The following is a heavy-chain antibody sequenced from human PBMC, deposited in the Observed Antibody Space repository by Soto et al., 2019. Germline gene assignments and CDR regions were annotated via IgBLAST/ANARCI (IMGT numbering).Heavy chain of an antibody. J-gene: IGHJ3*02. Sequence: ESGGGLVQPGGSLRLSCAASGFTFNNDPMNWVRQAPGKGLEWISYFNFFSNTIYYADSVKGRFTISRDPAKTSLYLEMNNLRDEDTAVYYCVRDRDYAFDIWGQGTLVTVSS. V-gene: IGHV3-48*02. CDR3: VRDRDYAFDI. D-gene: IGHD4-17*01. CDR2: FNFFSNTI. CDR1: GFTFNNDP.